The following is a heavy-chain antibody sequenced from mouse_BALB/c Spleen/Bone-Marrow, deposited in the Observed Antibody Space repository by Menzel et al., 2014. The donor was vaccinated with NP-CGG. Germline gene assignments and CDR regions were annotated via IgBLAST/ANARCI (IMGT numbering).Heavy chain of an antibody. V-gene: IGHV1-61*01. CDR1: GYTSTGYW. Sequence: VQLQQSGAEGVRPGASVKLSRKASGYTSTGYWMNWVKQRPGQGLEWIGMIDPSDSEIHYNPMFRNKATLTVDKSSSTAYMQLSSLTSDDSAVYYCVRKYGKGGDYWGQGTTLTVSS. CDR2: IDPSDSEI. D-gene: IGHD2-10*02. CDR3: VRKYGKGGDY. J-gene: IGHJ2*01.